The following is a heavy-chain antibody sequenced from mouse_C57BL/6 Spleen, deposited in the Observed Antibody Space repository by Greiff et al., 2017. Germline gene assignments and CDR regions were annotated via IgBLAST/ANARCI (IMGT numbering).Heavy chain of an antibody. Sequence: QVQLQQSGAELMKPGASVKLSCKATGYTFTGYWIEWVKQRPGHGLEWIGEILPGSGSTNYNEKFKGKATFTADTSSNTAYMQLSSLTTEDSASYYCAREGMVTTPAWFAYWGQGTLVTVSA. V-gene: IGHV1-9*01. J-gene: IGHJ3*01. CDR1: GYTFTGYW. CDR3: AREGMVTTPAWFAY. CDR2: ILPGSGST. D-gene: IGHD2-2*01.